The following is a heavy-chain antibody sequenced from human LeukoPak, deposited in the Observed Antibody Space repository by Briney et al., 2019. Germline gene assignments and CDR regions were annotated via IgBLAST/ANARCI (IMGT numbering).Heavy chain of an antibody. V-gene: IGHV3-9*01. Sequence: PGGSLRLSCAASGFTFDDYAMHWVRHAPGKGLEWVSGISWNSGSIGYADSVKGRYTISRDNAKNSLYLQMSNLRAEDTAVYYCVRGSLASGVVVYYYYYLDVWGKGTTVTVSS. CDR3: VRGSLASGVVVYYYYYLDV. CDR1: GFTFDDYA. D-gene: IGHD3-3*01. J-gene: IGHJ6*03. CDR2: ISWNSGSI.